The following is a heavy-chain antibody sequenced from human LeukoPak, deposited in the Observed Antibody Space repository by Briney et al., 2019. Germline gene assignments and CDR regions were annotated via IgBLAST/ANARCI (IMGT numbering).Heavy chain of an antibody. D-gene: IGHD3-16*02. CDR2: TYHSGST. J-gene: IGHJ6*02. Sequence: PSQTLSLTCAVYGGSLSGGGYSWSWIRQPPGKGLEWIGYTYHSGSTYYNPSLKSRVTISVDRSKNQFSLKLSSVTVADTAVYYCARDSPVYHYGMDVWGQGTTVTVSS. CDR1: GGSLSGGGYS. V-gene: IGHV4-30-2*01. CDR3: ARDSPVYHYGMDV.